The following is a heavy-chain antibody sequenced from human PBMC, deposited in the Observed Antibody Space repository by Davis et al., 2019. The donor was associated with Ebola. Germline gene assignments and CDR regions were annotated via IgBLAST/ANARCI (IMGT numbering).Heavy chain of an antibody. CDR1: GFTFSSYW. CDR3: ARDSRDGSTDY. Sequence: GESLKISCAASGFTFSSYWMSWVRQAPGKGLEWVANIKQDGSEKYYVDSVKGRFTISRDNAKNSLYLQMNSLRAEDTAVYYCARDSRDGSTDYWGQGTLVTVSS. D-gene: IGHD5-24*01. J-gene: IGHJ4*02. V-gene: IGHV3-7*01. CDR2: IKQDGSEK.